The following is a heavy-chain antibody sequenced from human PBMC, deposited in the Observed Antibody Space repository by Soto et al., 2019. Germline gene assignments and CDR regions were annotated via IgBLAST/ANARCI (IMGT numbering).Heavy chain of an antibody. Sequence: QVQLVQSGAEEKKPGASVKVSCKASGYTFTSYAMHWVRQAPGQRLEWMGWINAGNGNTKYSQKFQGRVTITSDTAASLADMEVSSLRPEDTAVYLCARRIMVVTALDYWGQGPLVTVSS. CDR3: ARRIMVVTALDY. CDR2: INAGNGNT. CDR1: GYTFTSYA. D-gene: IGHD2-21*02. V-gene: IGHV1-3*05. J-gene: IGHJ4*02.